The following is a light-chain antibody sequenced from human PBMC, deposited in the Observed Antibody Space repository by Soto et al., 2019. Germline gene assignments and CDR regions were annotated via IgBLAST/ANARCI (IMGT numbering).Light chain of an antibody. CDR2: DAS. J-gene: IGKJ2*01. CDR3: QQYNSYSYT. V-gene: IGKV1-5*01. Sequence: DIQMNQSPSTLSASVGDRVTITCRASQSISSWLAWYQQKPGKAPKLLIYDASSLESGVPSRFSGSGSGTEFTLTISSLQPDDFATYYCQQYNSYSYTFGQGTK. CDR1: QSISSW.